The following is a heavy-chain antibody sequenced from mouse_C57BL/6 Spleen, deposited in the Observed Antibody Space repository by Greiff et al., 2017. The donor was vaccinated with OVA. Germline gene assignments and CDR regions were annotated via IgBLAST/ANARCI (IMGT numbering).Heavy chain of an antibody. V-gene: IGHV5-6*01. CDR1: GFTFSSYG. CDR3: ARLSGTRYYFDY. Sequence: EVQRVESGGDLVKPGGSLKLSCAASGFTFSSYGMSWVRQTPDKRLEWVATISSGGSYTYYPDSVKGRFTISRDNAKNTLYLQMSSLKSEDTAMYYCARLSGTRYYFDYWGQGTTLTVSS. J-gene: IGHJ2*01. CDR2: ISSGGSYT. D-gene: IGHD4-1*01.